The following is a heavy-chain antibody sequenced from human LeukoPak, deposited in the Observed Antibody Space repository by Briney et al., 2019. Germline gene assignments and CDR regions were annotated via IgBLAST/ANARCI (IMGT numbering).Heavy chain of an antibody. CDR3: ASPGNIVLMVYETGRFDY. J-gene: IGHJ4*02. D-gene: IGHD2-8*01. CDR1: GFTFSSYS. CDR2: ISSSSSYI. Sequence: PGGSLRLSCAASGFTFSSYSMNWVRQAPGKGLEWVSSISSSSSYIYYADSVKGRFTISRDNAKNSLYLQMNSLRAEDTAVYYCASPGNIVLMVYETGRFDYWGQGTLITVSS. V-gene: IGHV3-21*01.